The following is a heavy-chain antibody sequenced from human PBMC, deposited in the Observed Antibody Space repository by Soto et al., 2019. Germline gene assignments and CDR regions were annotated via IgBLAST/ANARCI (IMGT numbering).Heavy chain of an antibody. V-gene: IGHV3-23*01. CDR2: ISGSGGST. CDR3: AIGRSIIGVVLLRYGMDV. Sequence: FLCLWCPAWGFTLMRHSMIWVRQDTEKGLEWVSAISGSGGSTYYADSVKGRFTISRDNSKNTLYLQMNSLRAEDTAVYYCAIGRSIIGVVLLRYGMDVWGQRPRVTVSS. D-gene: IGHD3-3*01. J-gene: IGHJ6*02. CDR1: GFTLMRHS.